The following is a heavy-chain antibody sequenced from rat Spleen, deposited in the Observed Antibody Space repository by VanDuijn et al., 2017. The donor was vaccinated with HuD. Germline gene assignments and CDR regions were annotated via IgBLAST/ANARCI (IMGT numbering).Heavy chain of an antibody. V-gene: IGHV5-25*01. J-gene: IGHJ1*01. D-gene: IGHD1-9*01. CDR3: ARQDGYILYWYFDF. CDR2: ISTSGGST. CDR1: GFTFSNYD. Sequence: EVQLVESGGGLVQPGRSLKLSCAASGFTFSNYDMAWVRQAPTKGLEWVASISTSGGSTYYRDSVKGRFTISRDNAKSSLYLQMNSLKSEDTATYYCARQDGYILYWYFDFWGPGTMVTVSS.